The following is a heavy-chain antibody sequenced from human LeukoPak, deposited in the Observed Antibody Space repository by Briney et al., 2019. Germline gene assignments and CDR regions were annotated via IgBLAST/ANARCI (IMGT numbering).Heavy chain of an antibody. J-gene: IGHJ6*03. CDR2: ISASGNSI. V-gene: IGHV3-11*04. CDR1: GFTFSDYY. D-gene: IGHD6-6*01. CDR3: ARELYSSSHLYYYYYYYMDV. Sequence: TGGSLRLSRAASGFTFSDYYMSWLRQAPGKGLEWISYISASGNSIYYADSVKGRFTISRDNAKNSLYLQMNSLRAEDTAVYYCARELYSSSHLYYYYYYYMDVWGKGTTVTVSS.